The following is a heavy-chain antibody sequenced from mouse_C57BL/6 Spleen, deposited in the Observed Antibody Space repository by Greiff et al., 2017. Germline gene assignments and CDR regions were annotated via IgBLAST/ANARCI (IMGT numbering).Heavy chain of an antibody. CDR1: GFNIHNTY. V-gene: IGHV14-3*01. CDR3: ARRVPRVLFDY. Sequence: VQLQQSVAELVRPGASVKLSCTASGFNIHNTYMHWVKQSPEQGLEWIAWLDPANGNTKYAPKFQGKATITADTSSNTAYLQLSSLTSEDTAIYYCARRVPRVLFDYWGQGTTLTVSS. D-gene: IGHD2-14*01. J-gene: IGHJ2*01. CDR2: LDPANGNT.